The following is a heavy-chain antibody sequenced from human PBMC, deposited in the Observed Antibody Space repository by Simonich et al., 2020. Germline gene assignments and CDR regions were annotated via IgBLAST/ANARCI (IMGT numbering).Heavy chain of an antibody. CDR1: GFTFSSYE. V-gene: IGHV3-48*03. J-gene: IGHJ4*02. CDR2: ISRRGSTI. Sequence: EVQLVESGGGLVQPGGSLRLSCAASGFTFSSYEMNWVSQAPGRGLGWVSYISRRGSTIYYADSVKGRFTISRDNAKNSLYLQMNSLRAEDTAVYYCARHYYGDYYFDYWGQGTLVTVSS. CDR3: ARHYYGDYYFDY. D-gene: IGHD4-17*01.